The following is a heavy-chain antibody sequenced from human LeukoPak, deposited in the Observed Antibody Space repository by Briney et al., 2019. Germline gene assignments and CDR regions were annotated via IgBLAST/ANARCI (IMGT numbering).Heavy chain of an antibody. Sequence: ASVKVSCKASGYTFTGYYMHWVRQAPGKGLEWMGGFDPEDGETIYAQKFQGRVTMTEDTSTDTAYMELSSLRSEDTAVYYCATGQQLGRAGYDAFDIWGQGTMVTVSS. CDR1: GYTFTGYY. D-gene: IGHD6-13*01. CDR3: ATGQQLGRAGYDAFDI. V-gene: IGHV1-24*01. J-gene: IGHJ3*02. CDR2: FDPEDGET.